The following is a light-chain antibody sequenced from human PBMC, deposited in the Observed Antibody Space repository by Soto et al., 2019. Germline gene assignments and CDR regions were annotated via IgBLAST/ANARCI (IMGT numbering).Light chain of an antibody. V-gene: IGKV1-5*03. CDR2: KAS. CDR3: QQYNSYPYT. Sequence: DIQMTQSPFTLSASVGDRVTITCRASQRISSWLAWYQQKPGRAPKLLIYKASSLESGAPSRFSGSGSGTEFTLTISSLQPDDFATYYCQQYNSYPYTFGQGTKLEIK. CDR1: QRISSW. J-gene: IGKJ2*01.